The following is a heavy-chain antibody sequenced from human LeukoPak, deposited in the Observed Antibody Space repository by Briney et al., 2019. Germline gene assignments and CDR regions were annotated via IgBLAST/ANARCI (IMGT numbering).Heavy chain of an antibody. Sequence: GGSLRLSCAASGFTFSSYAMHWVRQAPGKGLEWLAVISYDGSNKYYADSVKGRFTISRDNAKNSLSLQMNSLRAEDTAVYYCARGSQWDLLGSCDYWGQGTLVTVSS. CDR3: ARGSQWDLLGSCDY. J-gene: IGHJ4*02. V-gene: IGHV3-30-3*01. CDR1: GFTFSSYA. D-gene: IGHD1-26*01. CDR2: ISYDGSNK.